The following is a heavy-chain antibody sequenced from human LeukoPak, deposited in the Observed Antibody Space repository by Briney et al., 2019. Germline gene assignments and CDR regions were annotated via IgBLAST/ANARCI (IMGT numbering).Heavy chain of an antibody. CDR1: GGSISSGSYY. V-gene: IGHV4-61*02. CDR3: AYGDYSAVGY. D-gene: IGHD4-17*01. CDR2: IYTSGST. Sequence: SETLSLTCTVSGGSISSGSYYWSWMRQPAGKGLEWIGRIYTSGSTNYNPSLKSRVTISVDTSKNQFSLKLSSVTAADTAVYYCAYGDYSAVGYWGQGTLVTVSS. J-gene: IGHJ4*02.